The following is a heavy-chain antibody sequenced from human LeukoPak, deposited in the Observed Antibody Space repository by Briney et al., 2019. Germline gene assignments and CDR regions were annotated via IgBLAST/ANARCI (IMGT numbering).Heavy chain of an antibody. D-gene: IGHD3-10*01. CDR2: IRYDGSNK. V-gene: IGHV3-30*02. Sequence: GGSLRLSCAASGFTFSSYGMHWVRQAPGKGLEWVAFIRYDGSNKYYADSVKGRFTISRDNSKNTLYLQMNSLRAEDTAVYYCAREAGSGTYRGKYYYYYMDVWGKGTTVTVSS. CDR3: AREAGSGTYRGKYYYYYMDV. J-gene: IGHJ6*03. CDR1: GFTFSSYG.